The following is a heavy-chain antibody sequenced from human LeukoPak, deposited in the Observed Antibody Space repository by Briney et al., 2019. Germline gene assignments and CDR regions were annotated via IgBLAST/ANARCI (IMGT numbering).Heavy chain of an antibody. CDR2: MNPNSGNT. CDR3: ARATTARRGVKRRDYYYYMDV. V-gene: IGHV1-8*03. CDR1: GYTFTSYD. Sequence: GASVKVSCKASGYTFTSYDINWVRQATGQGLEWMGWMNPNSGNTGYAQKFQGRVTITRNTSISTAYMELSSLRSEDTAVYYCARATTARRGVKRRDYYYYMDVWGKGTTVTVS. J-gene: IGHJ6*03. D-gene: IGHD3-10*01.